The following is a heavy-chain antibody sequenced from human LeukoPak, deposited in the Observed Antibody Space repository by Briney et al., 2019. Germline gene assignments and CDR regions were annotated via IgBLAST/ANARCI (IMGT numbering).Heavy chain of an antibody. CDR2: IYYSGST. J-gene: IGHJ4*02. CDR3: ARTRYSSGWYVDY. V-gene: IGHV4-39*01. Sequence: SETLSLTCTVSGGSISSYYWGWIRQPPGKGLEWIGSIYYSGSTYYNPSLKSRVTISVDTSKNQFSLKLSSVTAADTAVYYCARTRYSSGWYVDYWGQGTLVTVAS. CDR1: GGSISSYY. D-gene: IGHD6-19*01.